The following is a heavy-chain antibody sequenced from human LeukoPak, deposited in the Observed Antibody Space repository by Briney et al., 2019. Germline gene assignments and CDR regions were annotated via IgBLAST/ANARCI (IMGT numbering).Heavy chain of an antibody. CDR1: GYTFTSYD. CDR2: MNPNSGNT. Sequence: ASVKVSCKASGYTFTSYDINWVRQATGQGLEWMGWMNPNSGNTGYAQKFQGRVTMTRNTSISTAYMELSRLRSDDTAVYYCARATFYYDNDAFDIWGQGTMVTVSS. V-gene: IGHV1-8*01. CDR3: ARATFYYDNDAFDI. J-gene: IGHJ3*02. D-gene: IGHD3-22*01.